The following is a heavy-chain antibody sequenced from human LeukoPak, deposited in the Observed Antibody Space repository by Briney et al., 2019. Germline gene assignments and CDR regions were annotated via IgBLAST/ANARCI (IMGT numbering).Heavy chain of an antibody. CDR1: GGSISSYY. V-gene: IGHV4-59*08. Sequence: SETLSLTCTVSGGSISSYYWSWIRQPPGKGLEWIGYIYYSGSTNYNPSLKSRVTISVDTSKNQFSLKLSSVTAADTAVYYCARLSDQYSGSYNFDYWGQGTLVTVSS. J-gene: IGHJ4*02. CDR3: ARLSDQYSGSYNFDY. D-gene: IGHD1-26*01. CDR2: IYYSGST.